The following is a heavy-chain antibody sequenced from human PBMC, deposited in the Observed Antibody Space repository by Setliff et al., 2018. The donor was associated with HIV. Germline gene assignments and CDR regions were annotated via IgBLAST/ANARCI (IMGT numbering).Heavy chain of an antibody. J-gene: IGHJ3*01. CDR3: ARWGGERDADRDADYYSDRLTGMDAFGV. CDR1: GDSISSSNYY. CDR2: MYYSGST. Sequence: PSETLSLTCIVSGDSISSSNYYWGWIRQPPGKGLEWIGTMYYSGSTYYNPSLMSRVTIFVDTSKNQLSLKLTSGTAADTAVYYCARWGGERDADRDADYYSDRLTGMDAFGVWGQGTLVTVSS. V-gene: IGHV4-39*01. D-gene: IGHD3-22*01.